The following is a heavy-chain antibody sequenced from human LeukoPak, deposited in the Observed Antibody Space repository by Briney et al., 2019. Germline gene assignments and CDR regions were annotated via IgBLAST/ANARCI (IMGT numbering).Heavy chain of an antibody. CDR2: ISYDGSNK. Sequence: PGGPLRLSCAASGFTFSSYAMHWVRQAPGKGLEWVAVISYDGSNKYYADSVKGRFTISRDNSKNTLYLQMNSLRAEDTAVYYCASLEIVVMVAVPFESNWFDPWGQGTLVTVSS. D-gene: IGHD2-15*01. J-gene: IGHJ5*02. CDR3: ASLEIVVMVAVPFESNWFDP. CDR1: GFTFSSYA. V-gene: IGHV3-30-3*01.